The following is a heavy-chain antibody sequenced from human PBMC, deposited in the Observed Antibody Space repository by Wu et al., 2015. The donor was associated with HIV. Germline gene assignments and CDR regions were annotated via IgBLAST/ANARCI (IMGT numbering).Heavy chain of an antibody. D-gene: IGHD2-15*01. CDR3: AIRFCSGGSCYPGWFDP. V-gene: IGHV1-69*05. CDR1: GGTFSNYA. Sequence: QVQLVQSGAEVKKPGSSVKVSCKASGGTFSNYAITWVRQAPGQGLEWMGGIIPIFGTANYAQKFQGRVTITTDESTTTAYMELSSLRSEDTAVYYCAIRFCSGGSCYPGWFDPWGQGTLVTVSS. J-gene: IGHJ5*02. CDR2: IIPIFGTA.